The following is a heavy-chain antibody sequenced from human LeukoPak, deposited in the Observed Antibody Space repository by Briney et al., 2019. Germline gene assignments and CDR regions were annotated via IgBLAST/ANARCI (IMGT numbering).Heavy chain of an antibody. J-gene: IGHJ4*02. CDR2: ISSSSNTI. CDR3: ARESRDGFFYGFFFDY. D-gene: IGHD5-24*01. CDR1: GFTFSSYA. Sequence: QPGGSLRLSCAASGFTFSSYAMSWVRQAPGKGLEWVSYISSSSNTINYADSVKGRFTISRVNAKNSLFLQMNSLRDEDTALYYCARESRDGFFYGFFFDYWGQGALVTVSS. V-gene: IGHV3-48*02.